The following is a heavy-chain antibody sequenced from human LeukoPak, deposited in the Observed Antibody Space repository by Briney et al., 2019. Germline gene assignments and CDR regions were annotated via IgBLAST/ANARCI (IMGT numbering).Heavy chain of an antibody. CDR2: IYYSGST. J-gene: IGHJ4*02. V-gene: IGHV4-59*11. Sequence: SETLSLTCTVSGGSISSHYWSWIRQPPGKGLEWIGYIYYSGSTNYNPSLKSRVTISVDTSKNQFSLKLSSVTAADTAVYYCASLEGYWGQGTLVTVSS. CDR3: ASLEGY. CDR1: GGSISSHY.